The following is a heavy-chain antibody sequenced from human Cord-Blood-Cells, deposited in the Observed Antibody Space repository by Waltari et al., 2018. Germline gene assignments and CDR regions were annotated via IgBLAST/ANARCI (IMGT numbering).Heavy chain of an antibody. CDR1: GYTLTELS. Sequence: QVQLVQSGAEVKKPGASVKVSCKVSGYTLTELSIHWVRQAPGKGLEWMGGFDPEDGETIYAQKFQGRVTMTEDTSTDTAYMELSSLRSEDTAVYYCATDRSLVAARPMWFWGFDYWGQGTLVTVSS. CDR2: FDPEDGET. CDR3: ATDRSLVAARPMWFWGFDY. D-gene: IGHD6-6*01. V-gene: IGHV1-24*01. J-gene: IGHJ4*02.